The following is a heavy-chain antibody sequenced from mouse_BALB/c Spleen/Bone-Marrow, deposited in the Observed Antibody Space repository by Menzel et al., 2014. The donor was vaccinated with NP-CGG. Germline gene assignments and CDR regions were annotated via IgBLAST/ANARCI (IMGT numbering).Heavy chain of an antibody. CDR1: GYTFTSYW. CDR2: IYPGSGST. Sequence: LQQSGSELVRPGASVKLSCKASGYTFTSYWMHWVKLRPGQGLEWIGNIYPGSGSTNYDEKFKSKATLTVDTSSSTAYMQLSSLPSEDSAVYYCTRWAARAFAYWGQGTLVTVSA. D-gene: IGHD3-1*01. CDR3: TRWAARAFAY. J-gene: IGHJ3*01. V-gene: IGHV1S22*01.